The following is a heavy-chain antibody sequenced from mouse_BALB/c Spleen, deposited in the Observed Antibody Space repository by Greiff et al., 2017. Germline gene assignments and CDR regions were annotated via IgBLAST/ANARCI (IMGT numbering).Heavy chain of an antibody. J-gene: IGHJ4*01. CDR1: GFTFSSFG. V-gene: IGHV5-17*02. Sequence: DVMLVESGGGLVQPGGSRKLSCAASGFTFSSFGMHWVRQAPEKGLEWVAYISSGSSTIYYADTVKGRFTISRDNPKNTLFLQMTSLRSEDTAMYYCARWGGNYVRAMDYWGQGTSVTVSS. D-gene: IGHD2-1*01. CDR2: ISSGSSTI. CDR3: ARWGGNYVRAMDY.